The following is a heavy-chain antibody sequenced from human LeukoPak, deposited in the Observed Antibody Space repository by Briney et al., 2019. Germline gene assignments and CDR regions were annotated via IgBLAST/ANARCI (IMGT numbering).Heavy chain of an antibody. Sequence: ASVKVSCKASGYTFTSYGISWVRQAPGQGLEWMGWISACNGNTNYAQKLQGRVTMTTDTSTSTAYMELRSLRSDDTAVYYCARGYCSGGSCYRHYYYYYGMDVWGQGTTVTVSS. V-gene: IGHV1-18*01. CDR3: ARGYCSGGSCYRHYYYYYGMDV. CDR2: ISACNGNT. CDR1: GYTFTSYG. J-gene: IGHJ6*02. D-gene: IGHD2-15*01.